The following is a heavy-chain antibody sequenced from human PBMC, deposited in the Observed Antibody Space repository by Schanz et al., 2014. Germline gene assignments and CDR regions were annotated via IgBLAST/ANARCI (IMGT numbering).Heavy chain of an antibody. D-gene: IGHD6-13*01. Sequence: QVQLVQSAPEVKKPGASVRLSCEASGYTFTSYDINWVRQAPGQGLEWMGIINPSGGSTSYAQKFQGRVTMTRDTSTSTVYMELSSLRSEDTAVYYCARDGEAAAGCDYWGQGTWVTVSS. J-gene: IGHJ4*03. CDR1: GYTFTSYD. CDR3: ARDGEAAAGCDY. V-gene: IGHV1-46*03. CDR2: INPSGGST.